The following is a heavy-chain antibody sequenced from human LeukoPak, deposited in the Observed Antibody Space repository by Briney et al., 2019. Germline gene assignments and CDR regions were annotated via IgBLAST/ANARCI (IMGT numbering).Heavy chain of an antibody. J-gene: IGHJ3*02. D-gene: IGHD1-26*01. V-gene: IGHV1-69*05. Sequence: SVKVSCKASGGTFSSYAISWVRQAPGQGLEWMGGIIPIFGTANYAQKFQGRVTITTDESTSTAYMELSSLRSEDTAVYYCARPRHQWELLFGAFDIWGQGTMVTVSS. CDR1: GGTFSSYA. CDR3: ARPRHQWELLFGAFDI. CDR2: IIPIFGTA.